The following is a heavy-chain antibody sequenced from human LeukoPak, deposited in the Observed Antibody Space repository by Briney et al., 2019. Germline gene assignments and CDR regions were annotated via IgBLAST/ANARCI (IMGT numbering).Heavy chain of an antibody. V-gene: IGHV4-34*01. CDR1: GGSFSGYF. CDR3: ARWSLRVCSGSPCFDY. CDR2: LTESGRN. Sequence: SQTLSLTCAVYGGSFSGYFCSWVRQPPGKGMEWIGELTESGRNSYNPSLNSRVTIAEDTSKNQVSLKLSSVTAADTAVYYCARWSLRVCSGSPCFDYWGQGTLVTVSS. J-gene: IGHJ4*02. D-gene: IGHD2-15*01.